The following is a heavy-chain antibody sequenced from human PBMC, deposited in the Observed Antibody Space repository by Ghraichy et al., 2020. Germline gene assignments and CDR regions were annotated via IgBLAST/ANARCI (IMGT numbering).Heavy chain of an antibody. J-gene: IGHJ4*02. CDR3: ASGRGSWLDYYFDY. CDR1: GYTFTSYD. D-gene: IGHD6-13*01. CDR2: MNPNSGNT. V-gene: IGHV1-8*03. Sequence: ASVKVSCKASGYTFTSYDINWERQATGQGLEWMGWMNPNSGNTGYAQKFQGRVTITRNTSISTAYMELSSLRSEDTAVYYCASGRGSWLDYYFDYWGQGTLVTVSS.